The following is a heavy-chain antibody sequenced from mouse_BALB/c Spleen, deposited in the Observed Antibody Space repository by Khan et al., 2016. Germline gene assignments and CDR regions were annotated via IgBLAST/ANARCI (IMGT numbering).Heavy chain of an antibody. V-gene: IGHV1-77*01. D-gene: IGHD2-1*01. CDR3: ARGGLYDNYIASWFAY. Sequence: QVRLQQSGAELARPGASVKLSCRASGYTFTDSYINWVKQRTGQGLEWIGEIYPGSGNSYYNDNFKGKATLTADKSSSTAYIQLTSLTSEDSAVYCCARGGLYDNYIASWFAYWGQGTLVTVSA. CDR1: GYTFTDSY. CDR2: IYPGSGNS. J-gene: IGHJ3*01.